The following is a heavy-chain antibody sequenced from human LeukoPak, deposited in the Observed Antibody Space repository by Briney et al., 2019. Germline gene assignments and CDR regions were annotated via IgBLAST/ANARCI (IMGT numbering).Heavy chain of an antibody. J-gene: IGHJ6*03. Sequence: GGSLRLSCAASGFTFSTYWMSWVRQAPGKGLEWVANINQYGSQKYYVDSVKGRFTISRDNAKNSLYLQMNSLRAEDTAVYYCARKGSVTTFYYYYMDVWGKGTTVTVSS. CDR3: ARKGSVTTFYYYYMDV. V-gene: IGHV3-7*01. D-gene: IGHD4-17*01. CDR1: GFTFSTYW. CDR2: INQYGSQK.